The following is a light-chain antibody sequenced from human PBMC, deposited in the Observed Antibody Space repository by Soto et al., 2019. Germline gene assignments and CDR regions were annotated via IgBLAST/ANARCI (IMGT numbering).Light chain of an antibody. V-gene: IGLV2-14*01. Sequence: SVLTQPASVSGSLGQSITISCTGTRNDIGGYNYVSWYQQYPGKAPKLVICGVTSRPSGISDRFSGSKSGNTASLTISGLQAEDEADYFCTSYTNSKAYILFGGGTK. CDR2: GVT. CDR3: TSYTNSKAYIL. J-gene: IGLJ2*01. CDR1: RNDIGGYNY.